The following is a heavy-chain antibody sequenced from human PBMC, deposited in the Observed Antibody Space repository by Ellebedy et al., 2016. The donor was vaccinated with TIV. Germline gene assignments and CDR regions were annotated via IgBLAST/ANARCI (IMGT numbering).Heavy chain of an antibody. V-gene: IGHV3-30-3*01. CDR1: GFTFSSYA. J-gene: IGHJ4*02. D-gene: IGHD2-2*02. CDR3: ARDPYTPYDGYYFDY. CDR2: ISYDGSNK. Sequence: GGSLRLXXAASGFTFSSYAMHWVRQAPGKGLEWVAVISYDGSNKYYADSVKGRFTISRDNSKNTLYLQMNSLRAEDTAVYYCARDPYTPYDGYYFDYWGQGTLVTVSS.